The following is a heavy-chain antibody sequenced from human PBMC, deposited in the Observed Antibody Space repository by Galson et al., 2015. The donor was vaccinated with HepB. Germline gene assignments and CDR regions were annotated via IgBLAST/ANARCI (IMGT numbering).Heavy chain of an antibody. Sequence: SLRLSCAASGFTFSNYAMHWVRQAPGKGLEWVAVISYDGSNKYYADSVKGRFTISRDNSKNTLYLQMNSLRAEDTAVYYCARAARPYSSSSALDYWGQGTLVTVSS. V-gene: IGHV3-30*04. D-gene: IGHD6-6*01. CDR2: ISYDGSNK. CDR3: ARAARPYSSSSALDY. CDR1: GFTFSNYA. J-gene: IGHJ4*02.